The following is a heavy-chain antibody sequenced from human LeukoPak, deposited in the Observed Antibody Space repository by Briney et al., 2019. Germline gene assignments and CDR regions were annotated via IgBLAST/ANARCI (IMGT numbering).Heavy chain of an antibody. Sequence: ASVKVSCKASGYTFTGYYMHWVRQAPGQGLEWMGRINPNSGGTNYAQKFQGRVTMTRDTSISTAYMELSRLRSDDTAVHYCAREGIEDPHFDYWGQGTLVTVSS. CDR1: GYTFTGYY. CDR2: INPNSGGT. D-gene: IGHD2-15*01. V-gene: IGHV1-2*06. J-gene: IGHJ4*02. CDR3: AREGIEDPHFDY.